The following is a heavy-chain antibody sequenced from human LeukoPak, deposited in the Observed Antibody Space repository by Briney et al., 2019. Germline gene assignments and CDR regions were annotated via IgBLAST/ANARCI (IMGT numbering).Heavy chain of an antibody. CDR2: IYSGGST. J-gene: IGHJ5*02. CDR3: ARDATLWFGEVS. V-gene: IGHV3-66*01. CDR1: GFTVSRNY. Sequence: GGSLRLSCAASGFTVSRNYMCWVRQAPGKGLEWVSVIYSGGSTYYADSVKGRFTISRDNSKNTLYLQTNSLRAEDTAVYYCARDATLWFGEVSWGQGTLVTVSS. D-gene: IGHD3-10*01.